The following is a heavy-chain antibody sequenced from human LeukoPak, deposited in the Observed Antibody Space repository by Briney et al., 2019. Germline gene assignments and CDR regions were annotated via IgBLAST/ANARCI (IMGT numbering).Heavy chain of an antibody. J-gene: IGHJ4*02. D-gene: IGHD4-17*01. CDR1: GFTFSSYA. CDR3: TTDPTVTTYDY. CDR2: IKSKTDGGTT. Sequence: GGSLRLSCAASGFTFSSYAMSWVRQAPGKGLEWVGRIKSKTDGGTTDYAAPVKGRFTISRDDSKKTLYLQMNSLKTEDTAVYYCTTDPTVTTYDYWGQGTLVTVSS. V-gene: IGHV3-15*01.